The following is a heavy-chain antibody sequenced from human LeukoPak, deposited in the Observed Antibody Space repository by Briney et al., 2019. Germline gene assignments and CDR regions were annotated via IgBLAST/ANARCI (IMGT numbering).Heavy chain of an antibody. J-gene: IGHJ4*02. CDR2: IYSGNT. D-gene: IGHD4/OR15-4a*01. Sequence: GGSLRLSCTVSGFTVSTNSMSWVRQAPGKGLEWVSFIYSGNTHYSDSVKGRFTISRDNSRNTLYLQMNSLRAEDTAVYYCARRAGAYSHPYDYWGQGTLVTVSS. V-gene: IGHV3-53*01. CDR3: ARRAGAYSHPYDY. CDR1: GFTVSTNS.